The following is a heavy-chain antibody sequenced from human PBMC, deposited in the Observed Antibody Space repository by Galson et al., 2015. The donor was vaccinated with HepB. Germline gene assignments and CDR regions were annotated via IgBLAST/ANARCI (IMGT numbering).Heavy chain of an antibody. CDR1: GFTFSSYS. J-gene: IGHJ6*02. CDR3: ASFMEADYQLLFQGGYYYYGMDV. CDR2: ISSSSSYI. V-gene: IGHV3-21*01. D-gene: IGHD2-2*01. Sequence: LRLSCAASGFTFSSYSMNWVRQAPGKGLEWVSSISSSSSYIYYADSVKGRFTISRDNAKNSLYLQMNSLRAKDTAVYYCASFMEADYQLLFQGGYYYYGMDVWGQGTTVTVSS.